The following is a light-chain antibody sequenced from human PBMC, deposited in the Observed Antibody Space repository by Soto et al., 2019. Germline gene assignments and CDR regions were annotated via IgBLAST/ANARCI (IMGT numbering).Light chain of an antibody. CDR3: QQYNSYPIT. V-gene: IGKV1-5*01. CDR1: QSIGSW. Sequence: DIQMTQSPSTLSAFVGDRVTITCRASQSIGSWLAWYQQKPGKAPKLLIYDASSLESGVPSRFSGSGSGTEFTLTISSLQPDDFATYYCQQYNSYPITFGQGTRLEIK. CDR2: DAS. J-gene: IGKJ5*01.